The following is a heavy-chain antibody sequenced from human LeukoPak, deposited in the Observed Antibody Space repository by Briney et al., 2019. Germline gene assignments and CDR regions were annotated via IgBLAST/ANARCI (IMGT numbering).Heavy chain of an antibody. V-gene: IGHV3-74*01. D-gene: IGHD6-13*01. CDR2: INSDGSST. Sequence: PGGSLRLSCAASGFTFSSYWMHWVRQAPGKGLVWVSRINSDGSSTNYADSVKGRFTISRDNAKNTLYLQMNTLRAEDTAVYYCARRAAALGAFDYWGQGILVTVSS. CDR1: GFTFSSYW. CDR3: ARRAAALGAFDY. J-gene: IGHJ4*02.